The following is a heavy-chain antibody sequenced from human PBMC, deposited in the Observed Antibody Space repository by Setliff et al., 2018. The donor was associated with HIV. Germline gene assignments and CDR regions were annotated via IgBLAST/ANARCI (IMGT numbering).Heavy chain of an antibody. Sequence: SETLSLTCTVSGGSTSSSSYYWGWVRQPPGKGLEWIGNIYYSGSTYYNPSLKSRVTISVDTSKNQFSLKLSSVTAADTAVYYCARIPKGDVIAAAGRRVGYYGMDVWGQGTTVTVSS. J-gene: IGHJ6*02. CDR1: GGSTSSSSYY. D-gene: IGHD6-13*01. CDR3: ARIPKGDVIAAAGRRVGYYGMDV. V-gene: IGHV4-39*07. CDR2: IYYSGST.